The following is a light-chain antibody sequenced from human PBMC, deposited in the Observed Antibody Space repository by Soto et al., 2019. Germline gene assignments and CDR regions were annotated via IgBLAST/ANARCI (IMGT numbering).Light chain of an antibody. J-gene: IGLJ1*01. CDR3: AAWDERLNGFYV. CDR1: TSNIGSNT. Sequence: QSVLTQPPSASGTPGQRVTISCSGSTSNIGSNTVNWYQQLPGTAPKLLIYNNNERPSGVPDRFSGSKSGTSASLVVSGLQSEDEADYYCAAWDERLNGFYVFGTGTKLTVL. V-gene: IGLV1-44*01. CDR2: NNN.